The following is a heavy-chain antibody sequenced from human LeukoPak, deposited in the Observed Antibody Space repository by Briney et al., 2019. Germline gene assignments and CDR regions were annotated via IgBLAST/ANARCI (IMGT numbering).Heavy chain of an antibody. Sequence: GASVKVSCKASGYTFTSYGISWVRQAPGQGLEWMGWISAYNGNTNYAQKLQGRATMTTDTSTSTAYMELRSLRSDDTALYYCARALHRWSLDAFDIWGQGTMVTVSS. CDR1: GYTFTSYG. D-gene: IGHD2-15*01. V-gene: IGHV1-18*01. CDR3: ARALHRWSLDAFDI. J-gene: IGHJ3*02. CDR2: ISAYNGNT.